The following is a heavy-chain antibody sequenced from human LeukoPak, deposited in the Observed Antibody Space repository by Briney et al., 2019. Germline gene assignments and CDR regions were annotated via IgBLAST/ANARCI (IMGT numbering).Heavy chain of an antibody. V-gene: IGHV3-72*01. CDR1: GFSFSDHY. CDR3: AKEIGGSWGGDLDY. J-gene: IGHJ4*02. Sequence: GGSLRLSCTASGFSFSDHYMDWVRQAPGKGLEWVGCTSNKANSYTTEYAASVKGRFTISRDNSKNTLYLQMNSLRAEDTAVYYCAKEIGGSWGGDLDYWGQGTLVTVSS. D-gene: IGHD1-26*01. CDR2: TSNKANSYTT.